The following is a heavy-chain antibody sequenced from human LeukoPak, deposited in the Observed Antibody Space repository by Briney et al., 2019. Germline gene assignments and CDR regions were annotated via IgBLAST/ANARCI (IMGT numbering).Heavy chain of an antibody. V-gene: IGHV6-1*01. CDR2: TYYRSKWYN. D-gene: IGHD6-13*01. CDR1: GDSVSSNSAA. Sequence: SQTPSLTCAISGDSVSSNSAAWNWIRQSPSRGLEWLGRTYYRSKWYNDYAVSVKSRITINPDTSKNQFSLQLNSVAPEDTAVYYCARVRQLATAAPYYYGMDVWGQGTTVTVSS. CDR3: ARVRQLATAAPYYYGMDV. J-gene: IGHJ6*02.